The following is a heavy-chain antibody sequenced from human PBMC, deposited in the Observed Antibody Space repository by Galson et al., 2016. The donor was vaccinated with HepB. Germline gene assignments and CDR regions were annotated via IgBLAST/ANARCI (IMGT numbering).Heavy chain of an antibody. CDR1: GYTFTNYA. CDR2: MNTANGNT. Sequence: SVKVSCKASGYTFTNYAMHWVRQAPGERLEWMGWMNTANGNTMYSENLQGRVTITWDTAATTAYMDLSSLRSADTAVYYCARDFHGMDVWGQGTTVTVSS. CDR3: ARDFHGMDV. V-gene: IGHV1-3*04. J-gene: IGHJ6*02.